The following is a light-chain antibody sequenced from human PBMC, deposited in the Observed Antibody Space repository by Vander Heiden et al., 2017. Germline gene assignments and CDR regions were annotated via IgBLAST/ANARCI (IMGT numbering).Light chain of an antibody. V-gene: IGKV1-39*01. CDR3: QQTHGSPFN. CDR1: QNNNNY. CDR2: GSS. J-gene: IGKJ3*01. Sequence: DIQMTQSPSSLSASVGDRVTITCRTSQNNNNYLNWYQYKPGRAPKLLIYGSSTLQSGVPSRFSGSGSGTAFALTISSLQPEDFGTFYCQQTHGSPFNFGPGATVDL.